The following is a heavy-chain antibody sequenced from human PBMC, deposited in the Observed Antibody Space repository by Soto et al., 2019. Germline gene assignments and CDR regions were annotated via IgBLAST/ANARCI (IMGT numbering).Heavy chain of an antibody. V-gene: IGHV5-10-1*01. Sequence: GESLKISCKGSGYSFTSYWISWVRQMPWKGLEWMGRIDPSDSYTNYSPSFQGHVTISADKSISTAYLQWSSLKASDTAMYYCARHFGPNYYGSGSYYTSTHFVYGMDVWGQGTTVTVSS. CDR1: GYSFTSYW. CDR3: ARHFGPNYYGSGSYYTSTHFVYGMDV. CDR2: IDPSDSYT. J-gene: IGHJ6*02. D-gene: IGHD3-10*01.